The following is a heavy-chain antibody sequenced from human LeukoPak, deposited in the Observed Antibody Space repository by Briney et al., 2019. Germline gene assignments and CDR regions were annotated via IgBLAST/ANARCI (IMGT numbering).Heavy chain of an antibody. CDR2: INAGNGNT. V-gene: IGHV1-3*01. D-gene: IGHD1-26*01. CDR1: GYTFTSYA. Sequence: EASVKVSCKASGYTFTSYAMHWVRQAPGQRLEWMGWINAGNGNTRYSQKFQGRVTITRDTSASTAYMKLSSLRSEDTAVYYCARSEGATAFDYWGQGTLVTVSS. J-gene: IGHJ4*02. CDR3: ARSEGATAFDY.